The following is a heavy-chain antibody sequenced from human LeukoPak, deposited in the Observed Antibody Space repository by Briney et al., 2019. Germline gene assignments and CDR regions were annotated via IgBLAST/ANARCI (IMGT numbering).Heavy chain of an antibody. Sequence: GGSLRLSCAASGFTFSSYGMHWVRQAPGKGPEWVAFIRYDGSNKYYADSVKGRFTISRDNSKNTLYLQMNSLRAEDTAVYYCAKDRHPTERFYYYYYMDVWGKGTTVTISS. D-gene: IGHD4-17*01. CDR2: IRYDGSNK. CDR3: AKDRHPTERFYYYYYMDV. CDR1: GFTFSSYG. J-gene: IGHJ6*03. V-gene: IGHV3-30*02.